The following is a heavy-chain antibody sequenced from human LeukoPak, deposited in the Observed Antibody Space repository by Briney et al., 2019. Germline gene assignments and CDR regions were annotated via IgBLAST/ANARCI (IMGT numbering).Heavy chain of an antibody. CDR1: GDSISGYY. D-gene: IGHD3-10*01. CDR2: IYNGGII. Sequence: SETLSLTCTVSGDSISGYYWSWIRQPAGKGLEWIGRIYNGGIITYNPSLKSRVTMSIDTSNNQFSLRLRFVTAADTAVYYCARVEGRGAFDIWGQGTMVTVSS. V-gene: IGHV4-4*07. J-gene: IGHJ3*02. CDR3: ARVEGRGAFDI.